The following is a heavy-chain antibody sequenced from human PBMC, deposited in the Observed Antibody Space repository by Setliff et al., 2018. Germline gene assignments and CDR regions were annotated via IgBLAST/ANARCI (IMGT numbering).Heavy chain of an antibody. CDR2: IYTSGST. CDR3: ARDVGSSWFDY. CDR1: GGSLSSGPYY. Sequence: SETLSLTCTVSGGSLSSGPYYWTWVRQPAGKGLEWIGHIYTSGSTNYNPSLKSRVTISVDTSKNQFSLMLSSVTAADTAVYYCARDVGSSWFDYWGQGTLVTVSS. D-gene: IGHD6-13*01. V-gene: IGHV4-61*09. J-gene: IGHJ4*02.